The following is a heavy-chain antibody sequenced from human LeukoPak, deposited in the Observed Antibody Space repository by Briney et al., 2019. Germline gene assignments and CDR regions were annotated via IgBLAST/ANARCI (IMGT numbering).Heavy chain of an antibody. D-gene: IGHD3-22*01. CDR1: GITFSSYA. V-gene: IGHV3-23*01. CDR3: ACHDSSGYYLVGVSY. Sequence: GGALRLSCAASGITFSSYAMSWVRQAPGKGLEWVSAISGSGGSTYYADSVKGRFTISRDNSKNTLYLQMNSLRAEDTAVYYCACHDSSGYYLVGVSYWGQGTLVTVSS. CDR2: ISGSGGST. J-gene: IGHJ4*02.